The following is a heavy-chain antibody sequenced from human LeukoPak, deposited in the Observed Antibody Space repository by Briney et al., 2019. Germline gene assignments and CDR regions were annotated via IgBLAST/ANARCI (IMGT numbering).Heavy chain of an antibody. CDR2: IYYSGST. CDR3: ASAMTTVTTEDY. Sequence: SETLSLTCTVSGGSISSGDYYWSWIRQPPGKGLEWIGYIYYSGSTYYNPSLKSRVTISVDTSKNQFSLKLSSVTAADTAVYYCASAMTTVTTEDYWGQETLVTVSS. D-gene: IGHD4-17*01. CDR1: GGSISSGDYY. V-gene: IGHV4-30-4*01. J-gene: IGHJ4*02.